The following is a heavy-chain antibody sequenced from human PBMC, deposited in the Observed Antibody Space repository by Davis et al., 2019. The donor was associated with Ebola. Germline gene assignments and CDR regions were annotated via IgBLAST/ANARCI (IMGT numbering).Heavy chain of an antibody. Sequence: GGSLRLSCAASGFTFSDYYMSWIRQAPGKGLEWVSYISSSSSYTNYADSVKGRFTISRDNAKNSLYLQMNSLRAEDTAVYYCARGDTVTTFYYYYGMDVWGQGTTVTVSS. V-gene: IGHV3-11*06. CDR1: GFTFSDYY. J-gene: IGHJ6*02. D-gene: IGHD4-17*01. CDR3: ARGDTVTTFYYYYGMDV. CDR2: ISSSSSYT.